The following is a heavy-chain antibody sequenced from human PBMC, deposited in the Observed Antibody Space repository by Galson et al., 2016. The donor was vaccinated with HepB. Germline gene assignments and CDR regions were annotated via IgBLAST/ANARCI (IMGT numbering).Heavy chain of an antibody. CDR3: ARDTCAGGSCTFDY. J-gene: IGHJ4*02. CDR2: ISGSSVTT. V-gene: IGHV3-48*02. Sequence: SLRLSCAASGFTFSVERMTWVRQAPGKGLEWIAYISGSSVTTHYTDSVKGRFTISRDNAKNTLYLQMNSLRDEDTAIYYCARDTCAGGSCTFDYWGQGVLVTV. CDR1: GFTFSVER. D-gene: IGHD2-21*01.